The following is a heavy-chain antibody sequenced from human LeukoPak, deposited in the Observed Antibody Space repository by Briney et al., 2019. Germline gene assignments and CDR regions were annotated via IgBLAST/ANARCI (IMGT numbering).Heavy chain of an antibody. V-gene: IGHV3-74*01. J-gene: IGHJ4*02. CDR3: ARAADWDHFDY. CDR2: INSDGSSI. Sequence: GGSLRLSCEASGFTFSNYWMHWVRQVPGKGLVWVSRINSDGSSISYAASVKGRFTISRDNAKNTLFLQMNSLRDEDTAVYYCARAADWDHFDYWGQGTLVTVSS. D-gene: IGHD3/OR15-3a*01. CDR1: GFTFSNYW.